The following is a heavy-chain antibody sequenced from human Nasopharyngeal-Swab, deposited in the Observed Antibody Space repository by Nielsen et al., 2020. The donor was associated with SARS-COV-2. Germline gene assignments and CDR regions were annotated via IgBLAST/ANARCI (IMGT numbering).Heavy chain of an antibody. CDR2: IYYSGST. V-gene: IGHV4-61*01. CDR3: AGTSITIFGNWFDP. CDR1: GGSVNSGSYY. D-gene: IGHD3-3*01. J-gene: IGHJ5*02. Sequence: SETLSLTCTVSGGSVNSGSYYWSWIRQPPGKGLEWIGYIYYSGSTNYNPSLKSRVTISVDTSKNQFSLKLSSVTAADTAVYYCAGTSITIFGNWFDPWGQGTLVTVSP.